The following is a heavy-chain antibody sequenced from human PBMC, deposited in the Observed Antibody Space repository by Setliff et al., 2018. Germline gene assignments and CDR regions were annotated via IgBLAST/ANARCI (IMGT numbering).Heavy chain of an antibody. CDR2: VSYFGSG. Sequence: PSETLSLTCTVSGLSLSSTTYYWAWVRQPPGKGLEWIGSVSYFGSGYYNPSLRGRVATSLDTSKNQFSLILRSVTAADTAVYYCARGRMRGSCSGPSCTYDPFDIWGQGTPVTVS. J-gene: IGHJ3*02. V-gene: IGHV4-39*07. D-gene: IGHD2-2*01. CDR3: ARGRMRGSCSGPSCTYDPFDI. CDR1: GLSLSSTTYY.